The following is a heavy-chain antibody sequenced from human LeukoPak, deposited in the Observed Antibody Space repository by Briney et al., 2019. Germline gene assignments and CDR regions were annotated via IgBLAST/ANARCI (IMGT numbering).Heavy chain of an antibody. V-gene: IGHV3-11*04. CDR2: ITRSGPTI. CDR3: ARVGTPMVTIVAPYYMDV. CDR1: GFAFSDFY. J-gene: IGHJ6*03. D-gene: IGHD5-18*01. Sequence: GGSLRLSCAASGFAFSDFYMSWIRQAPGEGLEWVSYITRSGPTIYYADSVKGRFTISRDNAKNSLYLQMNSLRAEDTAVYYCARVGTPMVTIVAPYYMDVWGKGTTVTVSS.